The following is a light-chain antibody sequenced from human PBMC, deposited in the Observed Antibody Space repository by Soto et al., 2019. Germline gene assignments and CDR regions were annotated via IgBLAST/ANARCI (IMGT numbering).Light chain of an antibody. Sequence: QSALTQPASVSGSPGQSITISCTGTSSDFGGYNYVSWYQQHPGKAPKLMIYDVSDRPSGVSNRFSASKSGNTASLTISGLQAEDEADYYCCSYTSSSTPWVFGTGTKVTLL. V-gene: IGLV2-14*03. CDR3: CSYTSSSTPWV. J-gene: IGLJ1*01. CDR1: SSDFGGYNY. CDR2: DVS.